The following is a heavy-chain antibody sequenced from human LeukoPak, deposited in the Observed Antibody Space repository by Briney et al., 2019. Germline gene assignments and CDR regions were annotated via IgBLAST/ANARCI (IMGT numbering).Heavy chain of an antibody. CDR3: ARSPDTEFDY. V-gene: IGHV3-7*01. D-gene: IGHD5-18*01. J-gene: IGHJ4*02. CDR1: GFTFSSYS. Sequence: PGGSLRLSCAASGFTFSSYSMNWVRQAPGKGLEWVANIKQDGSEKYYVDSVKGRFTISGDNAKNSLYLQMNSLRAEDTAVYYCARSPDTEFDYWGQGTLVTVSS. CDR2: IKQDGSEK.